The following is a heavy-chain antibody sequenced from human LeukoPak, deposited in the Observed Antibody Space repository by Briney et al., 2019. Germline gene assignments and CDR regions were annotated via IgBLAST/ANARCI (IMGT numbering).Heavy chain of an antibody. CDR2: ISSSSSYI. J-gene: IGHJ3*02. Sequence: PGGSLRLSCAASGFTFSSYWMHWVRQAPGKGLEWVSSISSSSSYIYYADSVKGRFTISRDNAKNSLYLQMNSLRAEDTAVYYCARGGSGSQFDIWGQGTMVTVSS. CDR1: GFTFSSYW. V-gene: IGHV3-21*01. CDR3: ARGGSGSQFDI. D-gene: IGHD1-26*01.